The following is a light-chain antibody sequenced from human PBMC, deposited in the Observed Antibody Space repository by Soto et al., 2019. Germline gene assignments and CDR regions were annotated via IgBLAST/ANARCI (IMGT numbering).Light chain of an antibody. CDR1: QSIRSW. V-gene: IGKV1-5*01. CDR2: DAS. Sequence: DIQMTQSPSTLSASVGDRVTITCRASQSIRSWLAWYQQKPGKAPNLLIYDASSVESGVPSRFSGSGSGTEFTLTISGLQPDDFATYYCQQYSNWLFGPGTKVDIK. J-gene: IGKJ3*01. CDR3: QQYSNWL.